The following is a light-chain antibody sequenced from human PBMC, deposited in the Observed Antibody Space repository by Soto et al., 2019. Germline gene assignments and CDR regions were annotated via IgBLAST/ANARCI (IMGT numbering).Light chain of an antibody. V-gene: IGLV2-23*01. CDR2: EGS. CDR1: SSDVGSYNL. Sequence: LTQPASVSGSPGQSITISCTGTSSDVGSYNLVSWYQQHPGKAPKLMIYEGSKRPSGVSNRFSGSKSGNTASLTISGLQAEDEADYYCCSYAGSSTFYVFVTGTKVTVL. CDR3: CSYAGSSTFYV. J-gene: IGLJ1*01.